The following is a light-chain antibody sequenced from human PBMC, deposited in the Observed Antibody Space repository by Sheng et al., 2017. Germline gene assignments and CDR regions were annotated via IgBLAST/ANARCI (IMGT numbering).Light chain of an antibody. CDR2: GAS. V-gene: IGKV3-20*01. CDR3: QQYGDSVT. J-gene: IGKJ1*01. CDR1: QKINSNY. Sequence: DIVLTQSPGTLSLSPGERATLSCRASQKINSNYLSWLQQKPGQAPRLLIYGASIRATGIPDRFSGSGSGTDFTLTVSRLEPEDYAVYYCQQYGDSVTFGQGTKVDIK.